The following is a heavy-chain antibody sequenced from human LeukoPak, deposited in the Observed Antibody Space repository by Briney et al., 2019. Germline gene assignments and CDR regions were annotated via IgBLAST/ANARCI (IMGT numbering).Heavy chain of an antibody. CDR2: IYSTGST. J-gene: IGHJ4*02. V-gene: IGHV4-4*07. D-gene: IGHD3-3*01. CDR1: GGSISSYY. Sequence: TSETLSLTCTVSGGSISSYYWSWIRQPAGKGLEWIGRIYSTGSTNYNPSLKSRVTMSVDTSKNQFSLKLSSVTAADTAMYYCARVAIFGVVEYYFDYWGQGSLVTVSS. CDR3: ARVAIFGVVEYYFDY.